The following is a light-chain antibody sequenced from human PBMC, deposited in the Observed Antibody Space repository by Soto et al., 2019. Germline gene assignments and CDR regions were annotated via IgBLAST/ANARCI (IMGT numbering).Light chain of an antibody. CDR2: GAS. V-gene: IGKV3-20*01. CDR3: QQYANSPFT. Sequence: PGGRASLSCRASQSVSPYLAWYQRKPGQAPRLLIYGASSRATGIPDRFSGSGSGTDFTLTISRLEPEDFAVYFCQQYANSPFTFGPGTKVDNK. CDR1: QSVSPY. J-gene: IGKJ3*01.